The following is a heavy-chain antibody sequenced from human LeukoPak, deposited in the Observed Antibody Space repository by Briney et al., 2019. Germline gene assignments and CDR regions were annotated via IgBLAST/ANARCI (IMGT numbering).Heavy chain of an antibody. V-gene: IGHV1-18*01. Sequence: ASVKVSCKASGYTFTSYGISWVRQAPGQGLEWMGWISAYNGNTNYAQKLQGRVTMTTDTSTSTAYMELSSLRSEDTAVYYCATTRGWGDYEYFDYWGQGTLATVSS. CDR1: GYTFTSYG. CDR2: ISAYNGNT. CDR3: ATTRGWGDYEYFDY. J-gene: IGHJ4*02. D-gene: IGHD4-17*01.